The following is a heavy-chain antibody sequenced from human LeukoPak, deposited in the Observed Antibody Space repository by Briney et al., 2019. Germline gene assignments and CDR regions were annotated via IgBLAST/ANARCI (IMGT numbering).Heavy chain of an antibody. D-gene: IGHD4-11*01. V-gene: IGHV5-51*01. CDR1: GYSFTTYW. Sequence: GESLKISCKASGYSFTTYWIGWVRQVPGKGLEWVGIIYPGDSDTRYSPSFQGQVTISADKSISTAYLQWSSLKASDTAMYYCARLRSYYSNYENWGQGTLVTVSS. CDR2: IYPGDSDT. J-gene: IGHJ4*02. CDR3: ARLRSYYSNYEN.